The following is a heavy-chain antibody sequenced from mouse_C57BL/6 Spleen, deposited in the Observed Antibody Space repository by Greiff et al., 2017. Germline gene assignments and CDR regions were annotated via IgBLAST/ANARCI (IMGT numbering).Heavy chain of an antibody. Sequence: VQLQQSGAELVKPGASVKLSCTASGFNIKDYYMHWVKPRPEQGLEWIGRIAPEDGETKYAPQFPGKATITADTSSNTAYLQLSSLTAADTAVYYCAREDYYGNLYYAMDYWGQGTSVTVSS. CDR3: AREDYYGNLYYAMDY. D-gene: IGHD2-1*01. CDR2: IAPEDGET. V-gene: IGHV14-2*01. J-gene: IGHJ4*01. CDR1: GFNIKDYY.